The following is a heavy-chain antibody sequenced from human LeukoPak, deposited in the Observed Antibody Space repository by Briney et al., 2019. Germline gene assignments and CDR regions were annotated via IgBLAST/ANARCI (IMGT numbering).Heavy chain of an antibody. V-gene: IGHV3-30*02. J-gene: IGHJ3*02. D-gene: IGHD3-9*01. CDR1: GFTFSSYG. CDR3: AKDSRYFDWNDAFDI. CDR2: IRYDGSNK. Sequence: GGSLRLSCAASGFTFSSYGMHWVRQAPGKGLEWVAFIRYDGSNKYYADSVKGRFTISRDNSKNTLYLQMNSLRAEDTAVYYCAKDSRYFDWNDAFDIWGQGTMATVSS.